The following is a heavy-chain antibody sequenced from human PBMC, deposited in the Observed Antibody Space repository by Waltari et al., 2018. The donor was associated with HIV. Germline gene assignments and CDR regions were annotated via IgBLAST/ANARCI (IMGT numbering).Heavy chain of an antibody. J-gene: IGHJ4*02. D-gene: IGHD1-1*01. CDR1: GYSIGQYG. Sequence: QVRLVQSGPEVKKPGASVKVSCKASGYSIGQYGIKWVRQAPGQGLEWMGWTYNANTKPAQQCQGRVTMTTDTSTNTAYMDWRSLRSDDTAVYYCAGVVERRQVDYWGQGTLVTVSS. CDR2: TYNANT. CDR3: AGVVERRQVDY. V-gene: IGHV1-18*01.